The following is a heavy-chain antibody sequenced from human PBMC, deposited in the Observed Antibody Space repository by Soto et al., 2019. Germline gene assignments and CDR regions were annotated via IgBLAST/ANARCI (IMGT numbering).Heavy chain of an antibody. Sequence: GGSLRLSCAASGFTFSNYGMSWVRQAPGKGLEWVSTISGGEGRTNYADSVKGRFIISRDNSKTTVLLQMNSLRAEDTAIYYCAKELQWFGDLSDVFDIWGQGTMVTVSS. CDR3: AKELQWFGDLSDVFDI. D-gene: IGHD3-10*01. J-gene: IGHJ3*02. CDR2: ISGGEGRT. V-gene: IGHV3-23*01. CDR1: GFTFSNYG.